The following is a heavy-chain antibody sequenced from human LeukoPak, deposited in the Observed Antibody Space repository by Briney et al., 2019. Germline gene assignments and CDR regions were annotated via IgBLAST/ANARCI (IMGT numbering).Heavy chain of an antibody. CDR1: GYTFTSYG. CDR3: AREREVYYDFWSGYWKVYQNYYYGMDV. J-gene: IGHJ6*02. Sequence: ASVKVSCKASGYTFTSYGISWVRQAPGQGLEWMGWISAYNGNTNYAQKLQGRVTMTTDTSTSTAYMELRSLRSDDTAVYYCAREREVYYDFWSGYWKVYQNYYYGMDVWGRGTTVTVSS. V-gene: IGHV1-18*01. CDR2: ISAYNGNT. D-gene: IGHD3-3*01.